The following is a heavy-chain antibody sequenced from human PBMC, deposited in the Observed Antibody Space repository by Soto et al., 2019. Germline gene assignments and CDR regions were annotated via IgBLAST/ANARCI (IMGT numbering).Heavy chain of an antibody. CDR2: IYYSGST. CDR3: ARVCGGDCHYGMDV. Sequence: QVQLQESGPGLVKPSQTLSLTCTVSGGSISSSGYYWRWIRQHPGKGLEWIGYIYYSGSTYYNPSLKSRVTISVDTSKNQFSLKLSSVTAADTAVYYCARVCGGDCHYGMDVWGQGTTVTVSS. J-gene: IGHJ6*02. CDR1: GGSISSSGYY. V-gene: IGHV4-31*03. D-gene: IGHD2-21*02.